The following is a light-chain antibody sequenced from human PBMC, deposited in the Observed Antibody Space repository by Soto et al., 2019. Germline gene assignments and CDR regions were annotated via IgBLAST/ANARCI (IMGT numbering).Light chain of an antibody. J-gene: IGKJ1*01. CDR1: QDISND. V-gene: IGKV1-6*01. CDR3: LQDYNYPWT. CDR2: GAS. Sequence: AIQMTQSPSSLSASVGDRVTITCRASQDISNDLGWYQQKPGKAPKLLIYGASTLQSGVPSRFSGSGSGTDFTLTISSLQPEDFATYYCLQDYNYPWTFGQGTKVDI.